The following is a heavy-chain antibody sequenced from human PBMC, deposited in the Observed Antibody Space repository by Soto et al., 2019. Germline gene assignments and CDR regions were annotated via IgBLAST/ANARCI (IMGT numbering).Heavy chain of an antibody. J-gene: IGHJ5*02. Sequence: VASVKVSCKASGGTFSSYSISWVRQAPGQGLEWMGEIVPVFTSANSAQQFRGRVTITADESSTIAYMELSSLTSEDTALYYFVKEGTAGGWFDPWGQGTLVTVSS. CDR1: GGTFSSYS. V-gene: IGHV1-69*13. D-gene: IGHD6-25*01. CDR2: IVPVFTSA. CDR3: VKEGTAGGWFDP.